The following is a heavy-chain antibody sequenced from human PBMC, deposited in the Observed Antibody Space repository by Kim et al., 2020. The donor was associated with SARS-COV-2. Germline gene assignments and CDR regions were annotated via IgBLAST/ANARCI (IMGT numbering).Heavy chain of an antibody. CDR2: IKSKANRYAT. D-gene: IGHD5-12*01. CDR3: TPGGYSDGRWFDP. V-gene: IGHV3-73*01. CDR1: GFTFSASD. J-gene: IGHJ5*02. Sequence: GGSLRLSCAASGFTFSASDIHWVRQASGKGLEWVGRIKSKANRYATAYGASVKGRFTVSRDDSSNTAYLQMNSLKTEDTAVYYCTPGGYSDGRWFDPWGQGTLVTVSS.